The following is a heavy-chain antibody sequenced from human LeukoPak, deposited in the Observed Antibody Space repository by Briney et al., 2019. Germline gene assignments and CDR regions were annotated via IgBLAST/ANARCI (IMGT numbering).Heavy chain of an antibody. CDR2: IYYSGST. J-gene: IGHJ2*01. D-gene: IGHD6-13*01. Sequence: SQTLSLTCTVSGGSISSVDYYWTWIRQPPGKGLEWIGSIYYSGSTYNNPSLKSRVTISVDTSENQFSLKLSSVTAADTAVYYCARDVGSSWNYWYFDLWGRGTLVTVSS. V-gene: IGHV4-39*07. CDR1: GGSISSVDYY. CDR3: ARDVGSSWNYWYFDL.